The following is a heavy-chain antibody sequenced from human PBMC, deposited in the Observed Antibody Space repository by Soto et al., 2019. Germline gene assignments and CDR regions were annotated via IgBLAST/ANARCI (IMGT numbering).Heavy chain of an antibody. D-gene: IGHD3-16*01. Sequence: QVQLVQSGAEVKKPGASVKVSCKASGYTFTSYYMHWVRQAPGQGLEWMGIINPSGGSTSYAQKFQGRVTMTRDTSTSTVYMELSSLRSEDTAVYYSARRDGGRGIDPWGQGTLVTVSS. J-gene: IGHJ5*02. CDR2: INPSGGST. CDR1: GYTFTSYY. V-gene: IGHV1-46*01. CDR3: ARRDGGRGIDP.